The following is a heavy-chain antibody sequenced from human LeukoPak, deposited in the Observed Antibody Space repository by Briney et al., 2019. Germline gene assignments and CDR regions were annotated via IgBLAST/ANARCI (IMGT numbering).Heavy chain of an antibody. V-gene: IGHV4-31*03. CDR1: GDSITSGGYY. Sequence: SETLSLTCTVSGDSITSGGYYWNWIRQHPGKGLEWIGYTHNSGSTQYNPSLRSRVTISLDMSKNQFSLRLSSVTAADTAVYYCARVPAGGDCTGGSCYPGDYYYALDVWGQGTTVTVSS. D-gene: IGHD2-15*01. J-gene: IGHJ6*02. CDR3: ARVPAGGDCTGGSCYPGDYYYALDV. CDR2: THNSGST.